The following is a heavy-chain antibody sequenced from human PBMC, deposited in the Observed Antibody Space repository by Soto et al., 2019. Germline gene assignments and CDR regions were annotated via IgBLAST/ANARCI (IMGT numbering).Heavy chain of an antibody. D-gene: IGHD2-8*01. V-gene: IGHV4-4*07. CDR2: IHSTRSP. CDR1: GDSVSKYY. Sequence: PSETLSLTCTVSGDSVSKYYWNWIRQPAGKGLEWIGRIHSTRSPNYNPSLKSRVTMSVDTSKNQFSLKLNLTSVTAADTAYFSLYWGQGTPVTVSS. CDR3: Y. J-gene: IGHJ4*02.